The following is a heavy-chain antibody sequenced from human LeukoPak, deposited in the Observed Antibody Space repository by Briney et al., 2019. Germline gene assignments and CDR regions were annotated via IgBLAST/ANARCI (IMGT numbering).Heavy chain of an antibody. V-gene: IGHV1-2*02. CDR1: GYTFTDQY. CDR3: ARATGYYDSSGYYRSIYFDY. D-gene: IGHD3-22*01. Sequence: ASVKVSCKASGYTFTDQYLHWVRQAPGQGLEWMGWINPNSGDTNYAQKFQGRVTMTRDTSISTAYMELNRLRSDDTAVYYCARATGYYDSSGYYRSIYFDYWGQGSLVTVSS. CDR2: INPNSGDT. J-gene: IGHJ4*02.